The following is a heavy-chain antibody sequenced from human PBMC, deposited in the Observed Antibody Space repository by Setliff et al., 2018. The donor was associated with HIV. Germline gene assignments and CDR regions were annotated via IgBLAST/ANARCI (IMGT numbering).Heavy chain of an antibody. CDR3: ATIRAYYYDSSGQEYFQY. Sequence: ASVKVSCKVSGYSLTDLSIHWVRQAPGKGIEWMGGFDPEDGETVYAQKLQGGVTMTEDTSTDTAYMELSSLRSEDTAMYYCATIRAYYYDSSGQEYFQYWGHGTLVTVSS. CDR2: FDPEDGET. D-gene: IGHD3-22*01. J-gene: IGHJ1*01. V-gene: IGHV1-24*01. CDR1: GYSLTDLS.